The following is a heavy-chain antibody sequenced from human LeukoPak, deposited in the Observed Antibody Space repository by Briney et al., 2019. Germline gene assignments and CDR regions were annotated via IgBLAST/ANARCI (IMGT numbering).Heavy chain of an antibody. CDR1: GFILSNHW. D-gene: IGHD3-9*01. CDR3: ARGDDILTGYFDY. V-gene: IGHV3-33*08. Sequence: GGSLRLSCAASGFILSNHWMAWVRQAPDKGLEWVAVIWYDGSNKYYADSVKGRFTISRDNSKNTLYLQMNSLRAEDTAVYYCARGDDILTGYFDYWGQGTLVTVSS. J-gene: IGHJ4*02. CDR2: IWYDGSNK.